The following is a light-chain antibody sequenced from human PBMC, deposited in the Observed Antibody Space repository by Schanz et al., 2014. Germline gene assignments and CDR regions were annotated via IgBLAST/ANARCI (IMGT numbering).Light chain of an antibody. CDR1: QSVSSY. V-gene: IGKV3-15*01. CDR3: QQYGSSRT. CDR2: GAS. J-gene: IGKJ1*01. Sequence: EIVLTQSPGTLSLSPGERATLSCRASQSVSSYLAWYQQKPGQAPRLLIYGASTRATGIPARFSGSGSGTEFTLTISSLQSEDFAVYYCQQYGSSRTFGQGTKVEIK.